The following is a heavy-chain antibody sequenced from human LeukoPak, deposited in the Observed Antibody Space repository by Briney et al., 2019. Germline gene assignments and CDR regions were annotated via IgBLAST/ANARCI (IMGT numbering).Heavy chain of an antibody. CDR2: INSDGSST. D-gene: IGHD3-10*01. CDR3: ARARELDFRGVVWFDP. J-gene: IGHJ5*02. Sequence: SGGSLRLSCAASGLTFSSYWMHWVRQAPGKGLVWVSRINSDGSSTSYADSVKGRFTISRDNAKNTLYLQMNSLRAEDTAVYYCARARELDFRGVVWFDPWGQGTLVTVSS. V-gene: IGHV3-74*01. CDR1: GLTFSSYW.